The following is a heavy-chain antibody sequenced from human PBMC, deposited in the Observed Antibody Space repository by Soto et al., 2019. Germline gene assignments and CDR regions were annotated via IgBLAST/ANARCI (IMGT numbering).Heavy chain of an antibody. D-gene: IGHD2-21*02. CDR3: ARQRTSVVTQDYFDV. J-gene: IGHJ4*02. CDR1: GDSINSRSYY. Sequence: SETLSLTCTVTGDSINSRSYYWGWIRQPPGKGLEWIGSIYYSGRTYNNPSLRSRVSMSIDTSKDQRYLKLKTVTAADTSLYFCARQRTSVVTQDYFDVWGAGTQVTVSS. CDR2: IYYSGRT. V-gene: IGHV4-39*01.